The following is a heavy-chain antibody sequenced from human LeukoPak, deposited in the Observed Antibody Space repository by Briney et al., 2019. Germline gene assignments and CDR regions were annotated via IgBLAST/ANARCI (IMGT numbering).Heavy chain of an antibody. V-gene: IGHV3-30*02. J-gene: IGHJ4*02. CDR1: GFTFSSYG. CDR3: AKTGGDIFGVVIREGSGYDGDS. D-gene: IGHD3-3*02. CDR2: IRYDGSNK. Sequence: SGGSLRLSCAASGFTFSSYGMHWVRQAPGKGLEWVAFIRYDGSNKYYADSVKGRFTISRDNSKNTLYLQMNSLRAEDTAVYYCAKTGGDIFGVVIREGSGYDGDSWGQGTLVTVSS.